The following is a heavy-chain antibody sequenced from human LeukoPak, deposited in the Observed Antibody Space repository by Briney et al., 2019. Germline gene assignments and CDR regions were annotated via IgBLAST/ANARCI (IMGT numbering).Heavy chain of an antibody. V-gene: IGHV1-18*01. CDR2: ISAYNGHT. CDR3: ARLPLITIFGVVIMQYYFDY. CDR1: GYTFTNYG. D-gene: IGHD3-3*01. Sequence: ASVKVSCKASGYTFTNYGISWVRQAPGQGLEWMGRISAYNGHTNYAQKLQGRVTMTTDTSTSTAYMELRSLRSDDTAVYYCARLPLITIFGVVIMQYYFDYWGQGTLVTVSS. J-gene: IGHJ4*02.